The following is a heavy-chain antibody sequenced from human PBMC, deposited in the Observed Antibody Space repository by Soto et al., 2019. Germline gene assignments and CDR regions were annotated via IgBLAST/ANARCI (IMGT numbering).Heavy chain of an antibody. Sequence: SETLSLTCTVSGGXISSYYWSWIRQPPGKGLEWIGYIYYSGSTNYNPSLKSRVTISVDTSKNRFSLKLSSVTAADTAVYYCAKGGRILFDIWGQGTMVTVS. CDR2: IYYSGST. CDR3: AKGGRILFDI. V-gene: IGHV4-59*01. CDR1: GGXISSYY. J-gene: IGHJ3*02.